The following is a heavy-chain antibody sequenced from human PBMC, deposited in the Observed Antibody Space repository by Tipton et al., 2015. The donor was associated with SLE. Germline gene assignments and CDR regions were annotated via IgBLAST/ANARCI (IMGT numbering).Heavy chain of an antibody. CDR2: IYHSGST. CDR3: AREEDWGVAGWFDP. D-gene: IGHD7-27*01. J-gene: IGHJ5*02. Sequence: SLTCTVSDGSISSYYWSWIRQPPGKGLEWIGSIYHSGSTHYNPSLKSRLTISIDTSKNQFSLKLISVTAADTAVYYCAREEDWGVAGWFDPWGQGTLVTVSS. CDR1: DGSISSYY. V-gene: IGHV4-59*01.